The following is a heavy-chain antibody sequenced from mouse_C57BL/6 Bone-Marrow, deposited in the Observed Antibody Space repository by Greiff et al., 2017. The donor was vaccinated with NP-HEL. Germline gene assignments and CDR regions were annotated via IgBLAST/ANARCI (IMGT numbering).Heavy chain of an antibody. D-gene: IGHD1-1*01. V-gene: IGHV5-16*01. CDR2: INYDGSST. CDR3: ARSYYYGSSYPYWYFDV. CDR1: GFTFSDYY. Sequence: EVKLMESEGGLVQPGSSMKLSCTASGFTFSDYYMAWVRQVPEKGLEWVANINYDGSSTYYLDSLKSRFIISRDNAKNILYLQMSSLKSEDTATYYCARSYYYGSSYPYWYFDVWGTGTTVTVSS. J-gene: IGHJ1*03.